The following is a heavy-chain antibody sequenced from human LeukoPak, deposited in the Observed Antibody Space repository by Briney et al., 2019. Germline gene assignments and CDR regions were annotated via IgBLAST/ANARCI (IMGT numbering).Heavy chain of an antibody. J-gene: IGHJ4*02. V-gene: IGHV4-38-2*02. CDR1: GYSISSGYY. Sequence: SETLSLTCTVSGYSISSGYYWGWIRQPPGKGLEWIGSIYHSGSTYYNPSLKSRVTISVDTSKNQFSLKLSSVTAADTAVYYCARDYTLTTDLDYWGQGTLVTVSS. CDR2: IYHSGST. D-gene: IGHD4-17*01. CDR3: ARDYTLTTDLDY.